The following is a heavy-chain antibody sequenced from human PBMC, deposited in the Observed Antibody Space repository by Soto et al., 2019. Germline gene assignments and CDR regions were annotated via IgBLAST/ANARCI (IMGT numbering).Heavy chain of an antibody. J-gene: IGHJ2*01. CDR1: GFTFSSYA. CDR2: ISYDGSNK. V-gene: IGHV3-30-3*01. Sequence: QVQLVESGGGVVQPGRSLRLSCAASGFTFSSYAMHWVRQAPGKGLEWVAVISYDGSNKYYADSVKGRFTISRDNSKNTLYLKMNSLRAEDTPVYYCARDHLWGTAMVLWYFDLWGRGTLVTVS. D-gene: IGHD5-18*01. CDR3: ARDHLWGTAMVLWYFDL.